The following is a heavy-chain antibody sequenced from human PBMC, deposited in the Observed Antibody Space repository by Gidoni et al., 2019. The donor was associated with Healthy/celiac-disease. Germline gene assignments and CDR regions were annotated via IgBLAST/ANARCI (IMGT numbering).Heavy chain of an antibody. V-gene: IGHV4-61*02. CDR2: IYTSGST. CDR1: GGSISSGSYY. J-gene: IGHJ5*02. Sequence: QVQLQESGPGLVKPSQTLSLTCTVSGGSISSGSYYWSWIRQPAGKGLEWIGRIYTSGSTNYNPSLKSRVTISVDTSKNQFSLKLSSVTAADTAVYYCARAVAVAGTWGFDWFDPWGQGTLVTVSS. D-gene: IGHD6-19*01. CDR3: ARAVAVAGTWGFDWFDP.